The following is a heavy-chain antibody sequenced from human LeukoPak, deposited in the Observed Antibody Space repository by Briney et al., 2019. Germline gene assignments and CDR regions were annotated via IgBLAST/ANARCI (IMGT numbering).Heavy chain of an antibody. J-gene: IGHJ6*03. D-gene: IGHD1-26*01. Sequence: GASVKVSCKASGYTFTSYDINWVRQATGQGLEWMGWMNPNSGNTGYAQKFQGRVTITRNTSISTAYMELSSLRSEDTAVYYCARGTSGSYYRGGSTRHNYYYYMDVWGKGTTVTVSS. V-gene: IGHV1-8*03. CDR3: ARGTSGSYYRGGSTRHNYYYYMDV. CDR1: GYTFTSYD. CDR2: MNPNSGNT.